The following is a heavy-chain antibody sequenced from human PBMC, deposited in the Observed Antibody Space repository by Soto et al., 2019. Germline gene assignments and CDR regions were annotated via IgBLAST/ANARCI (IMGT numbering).Heavy chain of an antibody. CDR2: IYYSGST. V-gene: IGHV4-39*01. J-gene: IGHJ4*02. Sequence: PSETLSLTCTVSGGSISTCCRYWSWIRQSPGKGLEWIGGIYYSGSTYYNPSLKSRVTISMETSKNQFSLRLTSVTAADTAVYYCARHLPLVVSPSLAPWKLVPSAFDSWGQGTQVTVSS. CDR3: ARHLPLVVSPSLAPWKLVPSAFDS. D-gene: IGHD6-6*01. CDR1: GGSISTCCRY.